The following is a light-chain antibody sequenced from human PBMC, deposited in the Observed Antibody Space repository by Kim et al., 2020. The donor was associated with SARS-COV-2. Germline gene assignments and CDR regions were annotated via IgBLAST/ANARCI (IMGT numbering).Light chain of an antibody. CDR2: GAS. V-gene: IGKV3-15*01. J-gene: IGKJ1*01. Sequence: VSPGERATLSCRASQSIYNNLAWYQQKPGQAPRLLIYGASTRATGIPARFSGSGSGTEFTLTISSLQSEDFAVYYCQQYNNWPQTFGQGTKVDIK. CDR1: QSIYNN. CDR3: QQYNNWPQT.